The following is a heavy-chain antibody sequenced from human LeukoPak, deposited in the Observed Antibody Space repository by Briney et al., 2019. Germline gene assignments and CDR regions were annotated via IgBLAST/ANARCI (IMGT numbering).Heavy chain of an antibody. CDR3: AKAFFSGSGGNHKHFDS. CDR1: GFTFSSYA. V-gene: IGHV3-23*01. CDR2: ISGSGGGNT. Sequence: QSGGSLRLSCAASGFTFSSYAMSWVRQSPGKGLEWVSAISGSGGGNTYFADSVKGRFTIARDDSKSTLFLQMNSLRAEDTAVYYCAKAFFSGSGGNHKHFDSWGQGTLVTVSS. D-gene: IGHD3-10*01. J-gene: IGHJ4*02.